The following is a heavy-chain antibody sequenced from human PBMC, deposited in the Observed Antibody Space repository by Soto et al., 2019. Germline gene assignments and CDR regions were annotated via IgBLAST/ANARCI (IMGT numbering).Heavy chain of an antibody. V-gene: IGHV3-23*01. Sequence: EVQLLESGGGLVQPGGSLRLSCAASGFTFSSYAMSWVRQAPGKGLEWVSAVSGSGGSTYYADSVKGRFTISRDNSKNTLYLRLNSLKAEDPAVYYCAKERIAARLFDYWGQGTLVTVSS. CDR3: AKERIAARLFDY. D-gene: IGHD6-6*01. CDR1: GFTFSSYA. CDR2: VSGSGGST. J-gene: IGHJ4*02.